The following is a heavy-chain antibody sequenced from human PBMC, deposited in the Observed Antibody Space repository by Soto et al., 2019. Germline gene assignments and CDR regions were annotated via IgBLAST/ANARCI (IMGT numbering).Heavy chain of an antibody. CDR1: GFTFSSYA. Sequence: LRLSCAASGFTFSSYAMSWVRQAPGKGLEWVSAISGSGGGTYYADSVKGRFTISRDNSKNTLYLQMNSLRAEDTAVYYCAKDMKAGILYYYGMDVWGQGTTVTVSS. CDR3: AKDMKAGILYYYGMDV. J-gene: IGHJ6*02. V-gene: IGHV3-23*01. D-gene: IGHD6-19*01. CDR2: ISGSGGGT.